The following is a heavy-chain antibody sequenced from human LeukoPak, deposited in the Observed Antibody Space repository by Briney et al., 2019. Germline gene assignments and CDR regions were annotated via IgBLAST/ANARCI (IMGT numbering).Heavy chain of an antibody. CDR3: ARHREYQLVSGNYFLMDD. V-gene: IGHV4-59*08. Sequence: SETLSLTCTVSGGSISSYYWSRIRQSPGKGLEWIGFIYYTGSTNYNPSLKSRVTISVDTSKNQFSLKLSSVTAADTAVYYCARHREYQLVSGNYFLMDDWGQGTTVTVSS. J-gene: IGHJ6*02. CDR1: GGSISSYY. CDR2: IYYTGST. D-gene: IGHD2-2*01.